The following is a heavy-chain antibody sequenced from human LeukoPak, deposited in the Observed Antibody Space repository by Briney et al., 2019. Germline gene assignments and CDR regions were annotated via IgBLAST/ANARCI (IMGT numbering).Heavy chain of an antibody. Sequence: GGSLRLSCAASGFTFSSYSMNWVRQAPGKGLEWVSSISSSSSYIYYADSVKGRFTISRDNAKNSLYLQMNSLRAEDTAVYYCASGYCSGGSCYNSPGYWGQGTLVTVSS. CDR1: GFTFSSYS. V-gene: IGHV3-21*01. D-gene: IGHD2-15*01. CDR2: ISSSSSYI. CDR3: ASGYCSGGSCYNSPGY. J-gene: IGHJ4*02.